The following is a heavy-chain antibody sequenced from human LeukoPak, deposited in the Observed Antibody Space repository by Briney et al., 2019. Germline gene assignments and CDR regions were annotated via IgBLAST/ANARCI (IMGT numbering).Heavy chain of an antibody. D-gene: IGHD2-15*01. CDR1: RFTFRSYD. V-gene: IGHV3-13*01. CDR2: IGTAGDT. Sequence: GGSLRLSCPASRFTFRSYDMHWVRQATGKGLEWVSAIGTAGDTYYPGSVKGRFTISRENAKNSLYLQMNSLRAGDTAVYYCARGGNRYCSGGSCYMFDYWGQGTLVTVSS. CDR3: ARGGNRYCSGGSCYMFDY. J-gene: IGHJ4*02.